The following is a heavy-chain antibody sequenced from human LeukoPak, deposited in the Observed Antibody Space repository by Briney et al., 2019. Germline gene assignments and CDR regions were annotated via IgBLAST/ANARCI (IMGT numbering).Heavy chain of an antibody. CDR2: ISYDGSNE. Sequence: PWGTLRLSCAASGFTFGSYSMHWVRQAPGKGLEWVAIISYDGSNEYYAYSVKGRFTISRDNSKNTLCLHMYILTAEDTAVYDCARYYSGSSGRWFDPWGQGNLVTVSS. D-gene: IGHD1-26*01. CDR1: GFTFGSYS. CDR3: ARYYSGSSGRWFDP. J-gene: IGHJ5*02. V-gene: IGHV3-30-3*01.